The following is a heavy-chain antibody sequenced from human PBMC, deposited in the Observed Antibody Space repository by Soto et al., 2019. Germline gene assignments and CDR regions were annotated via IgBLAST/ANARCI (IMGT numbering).Heavy chain of an antibody. J-gene: IGHJ4*02. V-gene: IGHV3-48*03. CDR2: ISSSGSTI. CDR1: GFTFSSYE. CDR3: ARDAGGQYSSSQFDY. Sequence: GGSLRLSCAASGFTFSSYEMNWVRQAPGKGLEWVSYISSSGSTIYYADSVKGRFTISRDNAKNSLYLQMNSLRAEDTAVYYCARDAGGQYSSSQFDYWGQGTPVTVSS. D-gene: IGHD6-13*01.